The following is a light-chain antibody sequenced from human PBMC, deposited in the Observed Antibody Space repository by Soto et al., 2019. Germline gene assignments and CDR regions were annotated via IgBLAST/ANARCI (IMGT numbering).Light chain of an antibody. CDR2: AAS. Sequence: DIQMTQSPSSVSASVGDRVTITCRASQGISSWLDWYQQKPGKAPKLLIYAASTLQSGVPSRFSGSGSGTEFTLTISSLQPEDIATYYCLQVNSFPRTFGGGTKV. CDR1: QGISSW. J-gene: IGKJ4*01. CDR3: LQVNSFPRT. V-gene: IGKV1-12*01.